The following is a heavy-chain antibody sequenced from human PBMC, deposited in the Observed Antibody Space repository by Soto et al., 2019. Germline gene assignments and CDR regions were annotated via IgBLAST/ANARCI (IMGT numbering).Heavy chain of an antibody. CDR1: GFIFKMYW. D-gene: IGHD3-10*01. J-gene: IGHJ4*02. V-gene: IGHV3-74*01. CDR2: IYNDGTYS. Sequence: SLRLSCAASGFIFKMYWMHWVRQSPGKGLVWISRIYNDGTYSDYADSVRGRFTISRDNVNDTLYLQMNNLRAEDSGLYYCTRGPPPISTGTGAYWGQGT. CDR3: TRGPPPISTGTGAY.